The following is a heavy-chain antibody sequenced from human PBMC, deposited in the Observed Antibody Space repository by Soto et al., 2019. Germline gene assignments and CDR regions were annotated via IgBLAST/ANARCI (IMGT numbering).Heavy chain of an antibody. CDR3: AKGVSQYTHLALFDY. D-gene: IGHD2-2*02. CDR2: ISGSDGRT. CDR1: GFTFSSYA. J-gene: IGHJ4*02. V-gene: IGHV3-23*01. Sequence: PGGSLRLSCAASGFTFSSYAMSWVRQAPGKGLEWVSTISGSDGRTYSADSVKGRFTISRDNSRNTAYLQMNSLRVEDTAVYYCAKGVSQYTHLALFDYWGRGTLVTVSS.